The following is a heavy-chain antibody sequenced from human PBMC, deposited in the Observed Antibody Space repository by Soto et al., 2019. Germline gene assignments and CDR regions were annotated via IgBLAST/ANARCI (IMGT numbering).Heavy chain of an antibody. V-gene: IGHV1-18*04. CDR3: ARDPGVEVDSWFDP. CDR1: GYPFTSYG. CDR2: ISAYNGNT. D-gene: IGHD2-15*01. J-gene: IGHJ5*02. Sequence: GSVKVYSKASGYPFTSYGTSLVREAPGQGLEWMGWISAYNGNTNYAQKLQGRVTMTTDTSTSTAYMELRSLRSDDTAVYYCARDPGVEVDSWFDPWGQGTMVTVSS.